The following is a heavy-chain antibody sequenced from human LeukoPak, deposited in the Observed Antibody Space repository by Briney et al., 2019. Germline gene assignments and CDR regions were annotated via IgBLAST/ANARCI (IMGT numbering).Heavy chain of an antibody. Sequence: PSETLSLTCAVYGGSFSGYYWSWIRQPPGKGLEWIGEINHSGSTNYNPSLKSRVTISVDKSKNQFSLKLSSVTAADTAVYYCARGQAYYDYVWGSYRSKRLRRYFDYWGQGTLVTVSS. D-gene: IGHD3-16*02. CDR3: ARGQAYYDYVWGSYRSKRLRRYFDY. J-gene: IGHJ4*02. CDR1: GGSFSGYY. CDR2: INHSGST. V-gene: IGHV4-34*01.